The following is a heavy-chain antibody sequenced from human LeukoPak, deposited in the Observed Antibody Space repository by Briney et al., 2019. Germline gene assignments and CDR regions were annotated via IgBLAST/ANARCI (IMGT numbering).Heavy chain of an antibody. CDR3: ARQNPCDY. Sequence: NPSETLSLTCAVYGGSFSGYYWSWIRQPPGKGLEWIGEINHSGSTNYNPSLKSRVTISVDTSKNQFSLKLSSVTAADTAVYYCARQNPCDYWGQGTLVTVSS. V-gene: IGHV4-34*01. CDR1: GGSFSGYY. CDR2: INHSGST. J-gene: IGHJ4*02.